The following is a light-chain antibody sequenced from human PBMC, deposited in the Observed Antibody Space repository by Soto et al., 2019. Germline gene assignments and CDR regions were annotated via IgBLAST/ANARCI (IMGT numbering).Light chain of an antibody. CDR1: QSLLHSNGYNY. Sequence: DIVMTHSPLSLPVTPGEPASISCRSSQSLLHSNGYNYLDWYLQKPGQSPQLLISLGSNRGSGVPDRFSGSGSGTDFTLKISRVQAEDVWVYYCMQALQTPLTFGGGTKVEIK. V-gene: IGKV2-28*01. J-gene: IGKJ4*01. CDR3: MQALQTPLT. CDR2: LGS.